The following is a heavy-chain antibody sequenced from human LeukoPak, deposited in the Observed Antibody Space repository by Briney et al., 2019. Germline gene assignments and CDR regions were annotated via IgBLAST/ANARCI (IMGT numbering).Heavy chain of an antibody. V-gene: IGHV1-3*01. CDR1: GYTFTSYA. D-gene: IGHD6-19*01. CDR2: INAGNGNT. J-gene: IGHJ4*02. CDR3: ARGSSGWPGTN. Sequence: GSVTVPCTASGYTFTSYAMHWVRQAPGQRLEWMGWINAGNGNTKYSQKFQGRVTITRDTSASTAYMELSSLRSVDTAVYYCARGSSGWPGTNWGQGTLVTVSS.